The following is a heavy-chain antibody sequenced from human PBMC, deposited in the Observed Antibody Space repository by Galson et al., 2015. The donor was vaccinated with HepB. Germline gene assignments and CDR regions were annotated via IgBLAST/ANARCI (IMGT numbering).Heavy chain of an antibody. CDR1: GFTFSSYA. V-gene: IGHV3-23*01. Sequence: SLRLSCAASGFTFSSYAMSWVRQAPGKGLEWVSAISGSGGSTYYADSVKGRFTISRDNSKNTLYLQTNSLRAEDTAVYYCAKGERYHGTWGTNYDYWGQGTLVTVSS. CDR3: AKGERYHGTWGTNYDY. CDR2: ISGSGGST. D-gene: IGHD1-14*01. J-gene: IGHJ4*02.